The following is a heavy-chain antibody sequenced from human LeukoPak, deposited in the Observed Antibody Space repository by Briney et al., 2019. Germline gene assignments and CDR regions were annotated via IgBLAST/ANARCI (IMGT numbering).Heavy chain of an antibody. V-gene: IGHV3-74*01. CDR2: ISDDGTTT. J-gene: IGHJ5*02. CDR1: GFTFNLYW. Sequence: GGSLRLSCAASGFTFNLYWIHWVRQPPGKGLEWLSRISDDGTTTNYADSVKGRFTISRDNAKNTLYLQMHSLRVDDTAVYYCARDSRYHSGWGSYQPYWFDTWGQGTLVSVSS. CDR3: ARDSRYHSGWGSYQPYWFDT. D-gene: IGHD3-10*01.